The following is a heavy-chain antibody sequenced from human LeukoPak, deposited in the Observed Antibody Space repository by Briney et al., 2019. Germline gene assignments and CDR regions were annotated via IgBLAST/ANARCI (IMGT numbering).Heavy chain of an antibody. CDR3: GRRGNVLLWFGETLYYFDY. Sequence: SETLSLTCTVSGGSISSSSYYWGWIRQPPGKGLEWIGSIYYSGSTYYNPSLKSRVTISVDTSKNQFSLKLSSVTAADTAVYYCGRRGNVLLWFGETLYYFDYWGQGTLVTVSS. V-gene: IGHV4-39*01. D-gene: IGHD3-10*01. J-gene: IGHJ4*02. CDR1: GGSISSSSYY. CDR2: IYYSGST.